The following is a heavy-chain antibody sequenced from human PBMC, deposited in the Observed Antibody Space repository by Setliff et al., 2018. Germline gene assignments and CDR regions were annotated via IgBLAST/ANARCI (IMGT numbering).Heavy chain of an antibody. Sequence: PGESLKISCGASGFTYNNCWVSWVRQAPGKGLEWLASTNPDGGEKHYVDSVKGRFTISRDNAKNSLYLQMNSLTVDDTGVYFRRLGGIVGGTDSWGQGTLVTVSS. V-gene: IGHV3-7*01. J-gene: IGHJ5*01. D-gene: IGHD2-15*01. CDR1: GFTYNNCW. CDR3: RLGGIVGGTDS. CDR2: TNPDGGEK.